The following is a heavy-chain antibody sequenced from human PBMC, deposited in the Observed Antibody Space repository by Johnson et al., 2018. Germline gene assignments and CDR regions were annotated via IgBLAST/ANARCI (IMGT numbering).Heavy chain of an antibody. J-gene: IGHJ1*01. CDR1: GFTFDDYA. V-gene: IGHV3-9*01. CDR2: ISWNSGSI. Sequence: VQLVESGGGLVQPGRSLRLSCAASGFTFDDYAMHWVRQAPGKGLEWVSGISWNSGSIGYADSVKGRFTISRDNAKNSLYLQMNSLRAEDTALYYCAGYSSSWYEYFRHWGQGTLVTVSS. D-gene: IGHD6-13*01. CDR3: AGYSSSWYEYFRH.